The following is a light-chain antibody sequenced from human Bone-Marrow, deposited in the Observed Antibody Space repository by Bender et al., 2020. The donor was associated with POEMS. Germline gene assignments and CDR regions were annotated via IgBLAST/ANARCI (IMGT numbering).Light chain of an antibody. CDR2: EVF. CDR1: SSDFGTYDL. CDR3: CSYAGSHTWV. J-gene: IGLJ3*02. V-gene: IGLV2-23*02. Sequence: QSALTQAASVSGSPGQSITISCTGASSDFGTYDLVSWYQHHPGKAPKLMIYEVFKRPSGVSNRFSGSKSGNTASLTISGLQPEDEGDYYCCSYAGSHTWVFGGGTKVTVL.